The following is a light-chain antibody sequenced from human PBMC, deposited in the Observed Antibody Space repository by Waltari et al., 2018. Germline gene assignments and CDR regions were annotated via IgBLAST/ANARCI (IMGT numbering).Light chain of an antibody. J-gene: IGKJ3*01. CDR3: MQDLQTSALT. CDR1: YRY. Sequence: YRYHQWYLQKPGQSTQLLVYLGYSRVSGVPDRFSGSGSGTDFTLRISRVEAEDVGTYYCMQDLQTSALTCDPGTKVDI. V-gene: IGKV2-28*01. CDR2: LGY.